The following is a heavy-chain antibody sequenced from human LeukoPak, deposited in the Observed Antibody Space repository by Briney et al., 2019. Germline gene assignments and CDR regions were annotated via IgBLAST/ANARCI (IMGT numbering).Heavy chain of an antibody. J-gene: IGHJ3*02. CDR3: AGDRAVVVPAALSGGAFDI. D-gene: IGHD2-2*01. CDR1: GGTFSSYA. Sequence: ASVKVSCKASGGTFSSYAISWVRQAPGQGLEWMGRIIPILGIANYAQKFQGRVTITADKSTSTAYMELSSLRSEDTAVYYCAGDRAVVVPAALSGGAFDIWGQGTMATVSS. V-gene: IGHV1-69*04. CDR2: IIPILGIA.